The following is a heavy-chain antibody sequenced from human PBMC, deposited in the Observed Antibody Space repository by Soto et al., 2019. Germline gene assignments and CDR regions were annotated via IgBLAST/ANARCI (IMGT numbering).Heavy chain of an antibody. V-gene: IGHV1-18*01. Sequence: ASVKVSCKASGYTFTNYGISWVRQAPGQGLEWMGWINTYNGNTNHAQKLQGRVTMTTDTSTSTAYMELSSLRSEDTAVYYCARGGPLKLGYQLLGWSHYYGMVVWGQGTTVTVSS. CDR1: GYTFTNYG. CDR3: ARGGPLKLGYQLLGWSHYYGMVV. CDR2: INTYNGNT. J-gene: IGHJ6*02. D-gene: IGHD2-2*01.